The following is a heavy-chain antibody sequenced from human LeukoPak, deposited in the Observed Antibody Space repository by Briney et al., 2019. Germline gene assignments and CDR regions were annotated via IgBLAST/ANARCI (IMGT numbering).Heavy chain of an antibody. CDR3: ARTSGMSTVYYYYMDV. J-gene: IGHJ6*03. D-gene: IGHD4-11*01. V-gene: IGHV4-59*01. CDR1: GGSISSYY. Sequence: SETLSLTCTVSGGSISSYYWSWIRQPPGKGLEWIGCIFYSGSSNYNPSLKTRDTISVDTSKNQFSLKMTSVTTADTALYYCARTSGMSTVYYYYMDVWGKGTTVIVSS. CDR2: IFYSGSS.